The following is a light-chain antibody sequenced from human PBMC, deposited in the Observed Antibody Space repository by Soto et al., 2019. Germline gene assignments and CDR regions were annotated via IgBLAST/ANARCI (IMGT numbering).Light chain of an antibody. CDR2: KTS. CDR3: QHWHDYSCT. V-gene: IGKV1-5*03. J-gene: IGKJ1*01. CDR1: QSISIW. Sequence: DIHMTQSPSTLSASVGDRVTITCRASQSISIWLAWYQQKPGKAPNLLIYKTSSLETEVPSRFSGSGSGTEFTLTISSLQPDDFATYYCQHWHDYSCTFGQGTKVEVK.